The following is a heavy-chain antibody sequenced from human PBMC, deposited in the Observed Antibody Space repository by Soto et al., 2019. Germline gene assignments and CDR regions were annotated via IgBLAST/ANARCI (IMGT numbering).Heavy chain of an antibody. D-gene: IGHD6-6*01. V-gene: IGHV4-4*02. CDR1: CGSISSSNW. J-gene: IGHJ6*02. Sequence: SETLSLTCAVSCGSISSSNWWSWVRQPPGKGLEWIGEIYHSGSTNYNPSLKSRVTISVDKSKNQFSLKLSSVTAADTAVYYCARSFSYSSSSKGPGGMDVWGQGTTVTVSS. CDR2: IYHSGST. CDR3: ARSFSYSSSSKGPGGMDV.